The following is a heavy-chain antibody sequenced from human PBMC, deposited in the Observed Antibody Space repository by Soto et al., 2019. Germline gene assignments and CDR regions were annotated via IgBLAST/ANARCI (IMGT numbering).Heavy chain of an antibody. D-gene: IGHD3-22*01. J-gene: IGHJ3*02. CDR2: ISGSGGCT. V-gene: IGHV3-23*01. CDR3: AKGTYYYDSSGYPWSDAFDI. CDR1: GFTFSSYA. Sequence: GGSLRLSCAASGFTFSSYAMSWVRQAPGKGLEWVSAISGSGGCTYYADSVKGRFTFSRDNSKNTLYLQMNSLMAEDKAVYYCAKGTYYYDSSGYPWSDAFDIWGQGTMVTVSS.